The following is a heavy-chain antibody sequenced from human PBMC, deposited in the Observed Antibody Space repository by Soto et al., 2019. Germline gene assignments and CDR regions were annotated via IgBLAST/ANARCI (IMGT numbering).Heavy chain of an antibody. CDR2: IIPIFGTA. CDR1: GGTFSSYA. V-gene: IGHV1-69*01. D-gene: IGHD2-2*01. CDR3: ASQYCSSISCYASYYYYGMDV. Sequence: QVQLVQSGAEVKKPGSSVKVSCKASGGTFSSYAISWVRQAPGQGLEWMGGIIPIFGTANYAQKFQGRVTITADESTSTAYMELSSLRSEDTAVYYCASQYCSSISCYASYYYYGMDVWGQGTTVTVSS. J-gene: IGHJ6*02.